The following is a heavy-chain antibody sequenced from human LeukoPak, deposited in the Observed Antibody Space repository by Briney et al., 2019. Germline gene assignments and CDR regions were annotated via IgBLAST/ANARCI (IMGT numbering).Heavy chain of an antibody. J-gene: IGHJ4*02. V-gene: IGHV3-21*01. CDR1: GFTFSSYS. CDR2: ISSSSSYI. Sequence: GGSLRLSCAASGFTFSSYSMNWFRQAPGKGLEWVSSISSSSSYIYYADSVKGRFTISRDNAKNSLYLQMNSLRAEDTAVYYCARVPNTAGFYFDYWGQGTLVTVSS. D-gene: IGHD5-18*01. CDR3: ARVPNTAGFYFDY.